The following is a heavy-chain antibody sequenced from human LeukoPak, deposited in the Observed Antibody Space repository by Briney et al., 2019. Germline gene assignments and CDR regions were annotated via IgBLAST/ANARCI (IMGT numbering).Heavy chain of an antibody. Sequence: GGSLRLSCAASGFTFSSYAMSWVRQAPGKGLEWVSAISGSGGSTYYADSVKGRFTISRDNSKNTLYLQMNSQRAEDTAVYYCAKDIFGQIDAFDIWGQGTMVTVSS. J-gene: IGHJ3*02. D-gene: IGHD3-3*01. V-gene: IGHV3-23*01. CDR1: GFTFSSYA. CDR2: ISGSGGST. CDR3: AKDIFGQIDAFDI.